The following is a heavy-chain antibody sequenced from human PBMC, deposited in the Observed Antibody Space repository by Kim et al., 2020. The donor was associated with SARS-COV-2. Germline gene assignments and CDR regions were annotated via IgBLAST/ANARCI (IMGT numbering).Heavy chain of an antibody. D-gene: IGHD1-26*01. CDR3: ARSAPYSGSYWRARGRPGAFDI. J-gene: IGHJ3*02. V-gene: IGHV4-34*01. CDR2: INHSGST. CDR1: GGSFSGYY. Sequence: SETLSLTCAVYGGSFSGYYWSWIRQPPGKGLEWIGEINHSGSTNYNPSLKNRVTISVDTSKNQFSLKLSSVTAADTAVYYCARSAPYSGSYWRARGRPGAFDIWGQGTMVTVSS.